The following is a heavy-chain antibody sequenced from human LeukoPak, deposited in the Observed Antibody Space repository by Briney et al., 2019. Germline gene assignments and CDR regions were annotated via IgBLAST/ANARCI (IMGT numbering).Heavy chain of an antibody. Sequence: GGSLRLSCAASGFTFSSYDMHWVRQATGKGLEWVSGIGTAGDPYYPGSVKGRFTISRENAKNSFYLQMNSLRAGDTAVYYRARAYSSTWYDSPLDYWGQGTLVTVSS. CDR1: GFTFSSYD. CDR2: IGTAGDP. J-gene: IGHJ4*02. D-gene: IGHD6-13*01. CDR3: ARAYSSTWYDSPLDY. V-gene: IGHV3-13*05.